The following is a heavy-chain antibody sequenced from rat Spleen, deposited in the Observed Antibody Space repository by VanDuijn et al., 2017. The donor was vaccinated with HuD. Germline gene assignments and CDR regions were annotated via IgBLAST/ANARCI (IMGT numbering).Heavy chain of an antibody. Sequence: EVQLQESGPGLVKPSQSLSLTCSVTGYSITRSYRWSWIRKFPGNKLEWMGHINSAGNTNYNPSLKSRISITRDTSKNQFFLQVDSVTTEDTATYYCARGYYVAFAYWGQGTLVTLSS. CDR1: GYSITRSYR. CDR2: INSAGNT. J-gene: IGHJ3*01. D-gene: IGHD1-12*01. V-gene: IGHV3-3*01. CDR3: ARGYYVAFAY.